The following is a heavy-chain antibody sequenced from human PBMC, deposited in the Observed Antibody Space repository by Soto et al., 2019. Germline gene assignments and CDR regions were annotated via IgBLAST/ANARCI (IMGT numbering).Heavy chain of an antibody. CDR1: GFTFSSYS. CDR2: ISSSSSYI. D-gene: IGHD5-12*01. Sequence: GGSLRLSCAASGFTFSSYSMNWVRQAPRKGLEWVSSISSSSSYIYYADSVKGRFTISRDNAKNSLYLQMNSLRAEDTAVYYCARVSYSGYDDFDYWGQGTLVTVSS. V-gene: IGHV3-21*01. CDR3: ARVSYSGYDDFDY. J-gene: IGHJ4*02.